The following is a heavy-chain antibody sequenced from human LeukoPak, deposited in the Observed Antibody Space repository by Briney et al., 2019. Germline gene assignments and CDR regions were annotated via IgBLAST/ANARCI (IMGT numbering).Heavy chain of an antibody. CDR3: AKDWSGYCSGGSCLTTEFDF. J-gene: IGHJ4*02. CDR2: ISGGAGST. Sequence: LSGGSLRLSCAVSGFTFSSYAMSWVRQAPGKGLEWVSTISGGAGSTYYADSVRGRFTISRDNSRNTLYLQTNSLRAVDTAVYYCAKDWSGYCSGGSCLTTEFDFWGQGTLVTVSS. V-gene: IGHV3-23*01. D-gene: IGHD2-15*01. CDR1: GFTFSSYA.